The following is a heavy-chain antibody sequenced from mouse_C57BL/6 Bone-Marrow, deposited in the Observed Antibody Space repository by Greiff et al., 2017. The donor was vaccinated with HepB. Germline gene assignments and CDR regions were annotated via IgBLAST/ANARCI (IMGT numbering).Heavy chain of an antibody. Sequence: EVKLMESGGGLVKPGGSLKLSCAASGFTFSSYAMSWVRQTPEKRLEWVATISDGGSYTYYPDNVKGRFTISRDNAKNNLYLQMSHLKAEDTAMYYCARVWSAWFAYWGQGTLVTVSA. V-gene: IGHV5-4*03. D-gene: IGHD2-10*02. J-gene: IGHJ3*01. CDR1: GFTFSSYA. CDR3: ARVWSAWFAY. CDR2: ISDGGSYT.